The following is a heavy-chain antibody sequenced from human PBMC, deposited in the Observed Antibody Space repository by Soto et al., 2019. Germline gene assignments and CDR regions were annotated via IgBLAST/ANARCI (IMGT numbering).Heavy chain of an antibody. Sequence: QVQLVESGGGVVQPGRSLRLSCAASGFTFSNYAMHWVRQAPGKGLEWVTIISYDGSNEYYIDSVKGRFTISRDKSKNTVYLQKNSLTTEDTAVYYCARGYWQWPSPPAYWGQGSLVTVSS. D-gene: IGHD6-19*01. V-gene: IGHV3-30-3*01. CDR1: GFTFSNYA. CDR3: ARGYWQWPSPPAY. CDR2: ISYDGSNE. J-gene: IGHJ4*02.